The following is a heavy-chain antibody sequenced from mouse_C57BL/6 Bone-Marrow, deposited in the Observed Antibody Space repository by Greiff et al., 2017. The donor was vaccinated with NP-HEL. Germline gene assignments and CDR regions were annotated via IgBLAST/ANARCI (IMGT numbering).Heavy chain of an antibody. CDR2: IDPSDSYT. J-gene: IGHJ2*01. CDR1: GYTFTSYW. V-gene: IGHV1-59*01. D-gene: IGHD2-1*01. CDR3: ARRGNYDY. Sequence: QVQLQQPGAELVRPGTSVKLSCKASGYTFTSYWMHWVKQRPGHGLEWIGVIDPSDSYTNYNQKFKGKATLTVDTASSTAYMQLSSLTSEDSAVYYCARRGNYDYWGQGTTLTVSS.